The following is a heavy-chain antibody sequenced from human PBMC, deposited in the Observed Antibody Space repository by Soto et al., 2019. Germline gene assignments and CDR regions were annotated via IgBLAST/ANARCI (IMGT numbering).Heavy chain of an antibody. CDR3: ARSGTRDYDILTGYTRNAFDI. D-gene: IGHD3-9*01. V-gene: IGHV3-30*04. J-gene: IGHJ3*02. Sequence: GGSLRLSCAASGFTFSSYAMHWVRQAPGKGLEWVAVISYDGSNKYYADSVKGRFTSSRDNSKNTLYLQMNSLRAEDTAVYYCARSGTRDYDILTGYTRNAFDIWGQGTMVTVSS. CDR1: GFTFSSYA. CDR2: ISYDGSNK.